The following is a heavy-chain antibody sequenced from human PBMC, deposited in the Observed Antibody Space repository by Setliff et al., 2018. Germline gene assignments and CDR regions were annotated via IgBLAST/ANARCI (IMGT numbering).Heavy chain of an antibody. CDR2: ISAYSGNT. D-gene: IGHD2-8*01. V-gene: IGHV1-18*01. CDR1: GYTFSSSG. CDR3: SRLVRYCTTTVCQRASGADV. Sequence: ASVKVSCKASGYTFSSSGITWVRPAPGQGLEGMGWISAYSGNTNYAQKFQGRVTMTTDSSTSTAYMELRSLTSDDTAVYYGSRLVRYCTTTVCQRASGADVWGQGTVVTVSS. J-gene: IGHJ4*02.